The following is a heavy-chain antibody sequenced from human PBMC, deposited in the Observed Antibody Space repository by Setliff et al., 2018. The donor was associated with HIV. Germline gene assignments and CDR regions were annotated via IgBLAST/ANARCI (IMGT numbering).Heavy chain of an antibody. CDR2: IYPSGNI. CDR1: GGSISRYY. CDR3: ARDAGPHYGSGPPLEY. D-gene: IGHD3-10*01. V-gene: IGHV4-4*07. J-gene: IGHJ4*02. Sequence: ETLSLTCTVSGGSISRYYWSWIRQPAGKGLEWIGRIYPSGNINYNPSLKSRLTMSIDTSKNQFSLKLSSVTATDTAVYYCARDAGPHYGSGPPLEYWGQGIQVTISS.